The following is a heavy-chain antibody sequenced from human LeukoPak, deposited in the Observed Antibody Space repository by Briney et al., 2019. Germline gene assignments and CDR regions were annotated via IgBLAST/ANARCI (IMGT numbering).Heavy chain of an antibody. CDR3: GRHPGNPGVDY. CDR1: GGSFRGYY. V-gene: IGHV4-34*01. CDR2: INHSGST. J-gene: IGHJ4*02. D-gene: IGHD1-14*01. Sequence: PSETLSLTCAVYGGSFRGYYWSWIRQPPGKGLEWIGEINHSGSTNYNPALKGRVPISADMYKNQFSLKLKFVTAADTAVYYCGRHPGNPGVDYWGQGTLVTVSS.